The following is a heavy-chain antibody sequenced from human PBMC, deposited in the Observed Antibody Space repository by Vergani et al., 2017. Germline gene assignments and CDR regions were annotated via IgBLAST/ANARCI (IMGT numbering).Heavy chain of an antibody. D-gene: IGHD2-2*01. Sequence: QVQLQQWGAGLLKPSETLSLTCAVYGGSFSGYYWSWIRQPPGKGLEWIGEINHSGSTNYNPCLKSRVTISVDTSKNQFSVELSSVTAADTAVYYCARSRYCSSTSCYYGWFDPWGQGTLVTVSS. V-gene: IGHV4-34*01. CDR1: GGSFSGYY. J-gene: IGHJ5*02. CDR2: INHSGST. CDR3: ARSRYCSSTSCYYGWFDP.